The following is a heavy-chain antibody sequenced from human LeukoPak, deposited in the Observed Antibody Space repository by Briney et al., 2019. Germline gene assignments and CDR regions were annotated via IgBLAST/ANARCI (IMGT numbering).Heavy chain of an antibody. CDR3: AKDPRERVVAATRDY. V-gene: IGHV3-23*01. CDR2: ISGSGGST. D-gene: IGHD2-15*01. Sequence: PGGSLRLSCAASGFTFSSYAMSWVRQAPGKGLEWVSAISGSGGSTYYADSVKGRFTISRDNSKNTLYLQMNSLRAEDTAVYYCAKDPRERVVAATRDYWGQGTLVTVSS. J-gene: IGHJ4*02. CDR1: GFTFSSYA.